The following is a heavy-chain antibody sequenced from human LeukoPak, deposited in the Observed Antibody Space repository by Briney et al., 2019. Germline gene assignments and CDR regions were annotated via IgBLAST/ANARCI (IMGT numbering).Heavy chain of an antibody. CDR1: GFTFSRDA. CDR3: AKKNTMMSHYYYYGMDV. J-gene: IGHJ6*02. V-gene: IGHV3-23*01. Sequence: GGSLRLSCAASGFTFSRDAMSWVRQAPGKGLEWVSAISGSGGSTYYADSVKGRFTISRDNSKNTLYLQMNSLRAEDTAVYYCAKKNTMMSHYYYYGMDVWGQGTTVTVSS. D-gene: IGHD3-22*01. CDR2: ISGSGGST.